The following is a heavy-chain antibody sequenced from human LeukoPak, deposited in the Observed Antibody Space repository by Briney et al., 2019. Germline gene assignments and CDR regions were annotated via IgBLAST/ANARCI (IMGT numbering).Heavy chain of an antibody. D-gene: IGHD5-24*01. CDR3: AREVGRDGSYFDY. CDR1: GGSISSSSYY. CDR2: IYHSGST. Sequence: SETLSLTCTVSGGSISSSSYYWGWIRQPPGKGLEWIGYIYHSGSTYYNPSLKSRVTISVDRSKNQFSLKLSSVTAADTAVYYCAREVGRDGSYFDYWGQGTLVTVSS. V-gene: IGHV4-30-2*01. J-gene: IGHJ4*02.